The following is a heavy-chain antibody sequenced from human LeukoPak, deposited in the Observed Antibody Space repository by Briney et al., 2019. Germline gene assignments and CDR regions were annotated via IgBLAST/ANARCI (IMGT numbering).Heavy chain of an antibody. CDR1: GGTFSSYA. J-gene: IGHJ5*02. CDR2: IIPILGIA. Sequence: SVKVSCKASGGTFSSYAISWVRQAPGQGLEWMGRIIPILGIANYAQKFQGRVTITADKSTSTAYMELSSLRSEDTAVYYCARSNYYGSGDGDPWGQGTLVTVSS. V-gene: IGHV1-69*04. D-gene: IGHD3-10*01. CDR3: ARSNYYGSGDGDP.